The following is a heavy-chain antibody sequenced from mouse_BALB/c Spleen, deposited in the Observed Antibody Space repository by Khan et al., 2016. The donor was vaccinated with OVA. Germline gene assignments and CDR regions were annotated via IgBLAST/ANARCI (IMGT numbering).Heavy chain of an antibody. Sequence: VQLQESGPGLVAPSQGLSITCTVSGFSLTSYGVHRVRQPPGKGLVWLGVIWAGGSTNYNSALMSRLSLSKDNSKSQVFLKVISLQTDDTAMYYCARLEDIWGQGTTLTVSS. CDR1: GFSLTSYG. J-gene: IGHJ2*01. CDR2: IWAGGST. CDR3: ARLEDI. V-gene: IGHV2-9*02.